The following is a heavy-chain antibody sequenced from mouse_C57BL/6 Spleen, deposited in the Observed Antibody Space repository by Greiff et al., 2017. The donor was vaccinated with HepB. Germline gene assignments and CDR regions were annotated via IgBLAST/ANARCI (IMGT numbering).Heavy chain of an antibody. Sequence: VQLQQSGAELVRPGASVKLSCTASGFSIKDYYMHWVKQRPEQGLEWIGRIDPEDGDTEYAPKFQGKATMTADTSSNTAYLQLSSLTSEDTAVYYCTTPYYGSSYFDYWGQGTTLTVSS. CDR3: TTPYYGSSYFDY. D-gene: IGHD1-1*01. CDR1: GFSIKDYY. CDR2: IDPEDGDT. V-gene: IGHV14-1*01. J-gene: IGHJ2*01.